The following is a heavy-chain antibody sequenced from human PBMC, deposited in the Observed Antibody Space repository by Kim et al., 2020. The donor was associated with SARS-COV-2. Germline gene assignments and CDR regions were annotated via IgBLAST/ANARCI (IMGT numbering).Heavy chain of an antibody. CDR1: GFTFVDYA. CDR2: ISWNSGSI. V-gene: IGHV3-9*01. CDR3: AKDIERYYYDRSGAFDI. Sequence: GGSLRLSCAASGFTFVDYAMHWVRQAPGKGLEWVSGISWNSGSIGYADSVKGRFTISRDNAKNSLYLQMNSLRAEDTALYYCAKDIERYYYDRSGAFDIWSQGTMVTVSS. D-gene: IGHD3-22*01. J-gene: IGHJ3*02.